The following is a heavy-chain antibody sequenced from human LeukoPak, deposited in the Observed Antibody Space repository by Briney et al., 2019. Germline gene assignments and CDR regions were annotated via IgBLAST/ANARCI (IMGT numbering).Heavy chain of an antibody. CDR2: ISAYNGNT. Sequence: GASVKVSCKASGYTFTNYGISWVRQAPGQGLEWMGWISAYNGNTNYAQKLQGRVTITADESTNTAYMELSSLRSEDTAVYYCARAPPSGGAAALEDYWGQGTLVTVSS. J-gene: IGHJ4*02. D-gene: IGHD6-13*01. V-gene: IGHV1-18*01. CDR1: GYTFTNYG. CDR3: ARAPPSGGAAALEDY.